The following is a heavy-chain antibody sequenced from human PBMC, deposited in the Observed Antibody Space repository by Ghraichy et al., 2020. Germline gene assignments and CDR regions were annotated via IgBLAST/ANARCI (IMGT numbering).Heavy chain of an antibody. V-gene: IGHV3-23*01. CDR1: GLSFRTSA. Sequence: GGSLRLSCVASGLSFRTSAMSLVRQLPGKGLEWISTIGIDGRTYYRDSSKGRISISRDNNINTVFLQMDSLRREDTAMYYCAKERPQFAPWGQETLVIVSS. J-gene: IGHJ5*02. CDR2: IGIDGRT. D-gene: IGHD3-16*01. CDR3: AKERPQFAP.